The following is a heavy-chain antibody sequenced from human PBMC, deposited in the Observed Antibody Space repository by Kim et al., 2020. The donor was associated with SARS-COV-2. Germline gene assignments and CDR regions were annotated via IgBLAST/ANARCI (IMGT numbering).Heavy chain of an antibody. D-gene: IGHD3-10*01. CDR2: T. Sequence: TYYNPSLKSRVTISVDTSKNQFSLKLSSVTAADTAVYYCAREVVPGYFDYWGQGTLVTVSS. CDR3: AREVVPGYFDY. V-gene: IGHV4-30-2*04. J-gene: IGHJ4*02.